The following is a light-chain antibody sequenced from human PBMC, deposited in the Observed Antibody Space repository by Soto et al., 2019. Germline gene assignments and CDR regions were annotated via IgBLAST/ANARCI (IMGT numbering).Light chain of an antibody. CDR3: QQYCSSPST. CDR2: GAS. Sequence: EIVLTQSPGTLSLSPGERATLSCRASQSVSSSYLAWYQQKPGQAPRLLIYGASCRATGIPDSFSGSGSGTVFTLTISRMEPEDFAVYSCQQYCSSPSTFGQGTKVEIK. V-gene: IGKV3-20*01. CDR1: QSVSSSY. J-gene: IGKJ1*01.